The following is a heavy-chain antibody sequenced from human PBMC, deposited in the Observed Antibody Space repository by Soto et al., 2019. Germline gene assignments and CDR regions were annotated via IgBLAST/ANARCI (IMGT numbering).Heavy chain of an antibody. V-gene: IGHV1-46*03. CDR2: INPSGGST. CDR3: ARESSSGSRQSYHYYYMDV. Sequence: ASVKVSCKASGYTFTSYYMHWVRQAPGQGLEWMGIINPSGGSTSYAQKFQGRVTMTRDTSTSTVYMELSSLRSEDTAVYYCARESSSGSRQSYHYYYMDVWGKGTTVTVSS. J-gene: IGHJ6*03. CDR1: GYTFTSYY. D-gene: IGHD3-10*01.